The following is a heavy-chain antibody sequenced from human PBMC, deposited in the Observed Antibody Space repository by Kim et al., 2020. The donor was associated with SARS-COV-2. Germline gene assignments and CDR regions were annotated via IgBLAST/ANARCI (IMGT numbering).Heavy chain of an antibody. CDR3: ARDRPAYCGGDCPSGY. D-gene: IGHD2-21*02. CDR2: ISAYNGNT. J-gene: IGHJ4*02. CDR1: GYTFTSYG. V-gene: IGHV1-18*01. Sequence: ASVKVSCKASGYTFTSYGISWVRQAPGQGLEWMGWISAYNGNTNYAQKLQGRVTMTTDTSTSTAYMELRSLRSDDTAVYYCARDRPAYCGGDCPSGYWGQGTLVTVSS.